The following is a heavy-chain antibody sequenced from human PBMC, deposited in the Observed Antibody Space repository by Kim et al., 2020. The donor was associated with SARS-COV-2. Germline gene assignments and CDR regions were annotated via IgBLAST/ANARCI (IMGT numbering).Heavy chain of an antibody. Sequence: SFKSRVTISVATSKNQFALKLSSVTAADTAVYYCARGYGQQLVQRGAFDIWGQRTMVTVSS. CDR3: ARGYGQQLVQRGAFDI. D-gene: IGHD6-13*01. V-gene: IGHV4-34*01. J-gene: IGHJ3*02.